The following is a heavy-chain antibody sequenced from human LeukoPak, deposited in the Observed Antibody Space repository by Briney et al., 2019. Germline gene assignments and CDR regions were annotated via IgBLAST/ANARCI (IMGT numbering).Heavy chain of an antibody. CDR2: ISAYNGNT. Sequence: ASVKVSCKASGYTFTSYGIGWVRQAPGQGLEWMGWISAYNGNTNYAQKLQGRVTMTTDTSTSTAYMELRSLRSDDTAVYYCARALEGHCSSTSCYPRFDPWGQGTLVTVSS. J-gene: IGHJ5*02. CDR3: ARALEGHCSSTSCYPRFDP. D-gene: IGHD2-2*01. CDR1: GYTFTSYG. V-gene: IGHV1-18*04.